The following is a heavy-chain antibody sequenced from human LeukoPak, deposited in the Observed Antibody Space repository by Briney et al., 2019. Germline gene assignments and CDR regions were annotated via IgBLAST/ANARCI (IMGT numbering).Heavy chain of an antibody. CDR3: ARGSGDGYANWLDS. J-gene: IGHJ5*01. D-gene: IGHD5-24*01. V-gene: IGHV1-46*01. CDR1: GYTFTTYH. CDR2: IIPSGGST. Sequence: ASVKVSCKASGYTFTTYHMHWVRQATGQGLEWVGIIIPSGGSTAYAQKFQGRVTMTRDTSTRTVYMELSSLSSEDTAVYYCARGSGDGYANWLDSWGQGTLVTVSS.